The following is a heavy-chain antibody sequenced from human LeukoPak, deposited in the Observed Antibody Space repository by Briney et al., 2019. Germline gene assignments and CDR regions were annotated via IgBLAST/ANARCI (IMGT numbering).Heavy chain of an antibody. Sequence: GGSLRLSCAASGFTFSSYSMNWVRQAPGKGLEWVSSISSSSSYIYYADSVKGRFTISRDNAKNSLYLQMNSLRVEDTAVYYCASWDPRWAVASSTFDYWGQGTLVTVSS. CDR2: ISSSSSYI. CDR3: ASWDPRWAVASSTFDY. D-gene: IGHD6-19*01. J-gene: IGHJ4*02. V-gene: IGHV3-21*01. CDR1: GFTFSSYS.